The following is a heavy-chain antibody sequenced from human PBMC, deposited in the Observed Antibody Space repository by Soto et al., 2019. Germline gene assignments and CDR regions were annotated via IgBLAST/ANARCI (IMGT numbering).Heavy chain of an antibody. D-gene: IGHD3-10*01. CDR2: ISYDGSNK. CDR3: ARDGSNYYGSGSPYGPFDY. V-gene: IGHV3-30-3*01. Sequence: PGGSLRLSCAASGFTFSSYAMHWVRQAPGKGLEWVAVISYDGSNKYYADSVKGRFTISRDNSKNTLYLQMNSLRAEDTAVYYCARDGSNYYGSGSPYGPFDYWGQGTLVTSPQ. CDR1: GFTFSSYA. J-gene: IGHJ4*02.